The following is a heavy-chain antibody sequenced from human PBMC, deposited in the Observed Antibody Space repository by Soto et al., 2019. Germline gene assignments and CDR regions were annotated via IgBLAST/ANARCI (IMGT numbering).Heavy chain of an antibody. D-gene: IGHD1-20*01. CDR1: GFTVSSNY. J-gene: IGHJ4*02. CDR3: AREPRNRIDGRTTSEDY. V-gene: IGHV3-66*01. Sequence: EVQLVESGGGLVQPGGSLRLSCAASGFTVSSNYMSWVRQAPGKGLECVSVLYSGGSTCYADSLKGRFTISRDNSKNKMYLHMNGLRGEDTAVDYCAREPRNRIDGRTTSEDYWGQGTLVTVSS. CDR2: LYSGGST.